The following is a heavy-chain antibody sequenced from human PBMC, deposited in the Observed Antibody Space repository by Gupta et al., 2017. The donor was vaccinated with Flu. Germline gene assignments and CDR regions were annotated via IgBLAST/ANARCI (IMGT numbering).Heavy chain of an antibody. J-gene: IGHJ4*02. CDR1: GFTFSSYG. CDR2: IGYDGSNK. CDR3: ARDRDRWRVGTFDY. V-gene: IGHV3-33*01. D-gene: IGHD2-21*02. Sequence: QVQLVESGGGVVQPGRSLRLSCAASGFTFSSYGMHWVRQAPGKGLEWVAVIGYDGSNKYYGDSVKGRFTISRDNSKNTLYLQMNSLRAEDTAVYYCARDRDRWRVGTFDYWGQGTLVTVSS.